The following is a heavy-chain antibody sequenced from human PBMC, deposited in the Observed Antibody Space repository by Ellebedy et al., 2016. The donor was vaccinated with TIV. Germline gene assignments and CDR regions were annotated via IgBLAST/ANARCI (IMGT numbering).Heavy chain of an antibody. CDR1: GFTFTNYW. V-gene: IGHV3-7*03. D-gene: IGHD5-12*01. CDR2: IKQGGSEK. Sequence: GESLKISCAASGFTFTNYWMSWVRQAPGKGLEWVATIKQGGSEKYYVDSVKGRFTISRDISKNTLNLQMNTLRAEDTALYYCASPGWIGDRYDYWGQGILVTVSS. CDR3: ASPGWIGDRYDY. J-gene: IGHJ4*02.